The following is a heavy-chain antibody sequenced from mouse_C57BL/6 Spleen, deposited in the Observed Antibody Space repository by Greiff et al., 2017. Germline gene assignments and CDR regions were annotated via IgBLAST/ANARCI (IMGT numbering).Heavy chain of an antibody. CDR3: AREGNYGSSYDYAMDY. V-gene: IGHV1-55*01. Sequence: VQLQQPGAELVKPGASVKMSCKASGYTFTSYWITWVKQRPGQGLEWIGDIYPGSGSTNYNEKFKSKATLTVDTSSSTAYMQLSSLTSEDSAVYYCAREGNYGSSYDYAMDYWGQGTSVTVSS. CDR2: IYPGSGST. J-gene: IGHJ4*01. D-gene: IGHD1-1*01. CDR1: GYTFTSYW.